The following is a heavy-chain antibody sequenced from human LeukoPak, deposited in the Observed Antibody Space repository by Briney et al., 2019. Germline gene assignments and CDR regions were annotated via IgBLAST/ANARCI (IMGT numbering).Heavy chain of an antibody. J-gene: IGHJ6*02. V-gene: IGHV1-18*01. Sequence: VASVKVSCKASGYTFTSYGISWVRQAAGQGLEWMGLISAYNGNTNYAQKLQGRVTMTTDTSTSTAYMELRSLRSDDTAVYYCARGSRVTASTYYGMDVWGQGTTVTVSS. CDR2: ISAYNGNT. CDR3: ARGSRVTASTYYGMDV. D-gene: IGHD2-21*02. CDR1: GYTFTSYG.